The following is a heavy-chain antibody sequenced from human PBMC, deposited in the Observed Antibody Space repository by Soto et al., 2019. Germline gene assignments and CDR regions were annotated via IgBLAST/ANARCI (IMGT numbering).Heavy chain of an antibody. Sequence: GGSLRLSCVASGFTFSNYGMHWVRQAPGKGLEWLALISFDGNNHFYADSVKGRFTVSRDNSKNTVFLQLDSLRAEDTAMYYCAHDSGCVTAYYFHSWGQGTLVTVSS. CDR3: AHDSGCVTAYYFHS. CDR2: ISFDGNNH. CDR1: GFTFSNYG. D-gene: IGHD3-16*01. J-gene: IGHJ4*02. V-gene: IGHV3-30*18.